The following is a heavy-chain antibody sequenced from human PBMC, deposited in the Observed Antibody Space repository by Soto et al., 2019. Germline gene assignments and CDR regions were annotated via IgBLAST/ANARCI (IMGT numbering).Heavy chain of an antibody. Sequence: EVQVGESGGGLVQPGGSLRLSCAASGFTFTSYWMSWVRQAPGKGLEWVANIRQDGSEKYYVDSVKGRFTISRDNAKNSLYLQMNSLRVEDTAVYYCARDVMIRGVNLDYWGQGTLVTVSS. CDR1: GFTFTSYW. CDR3: ARDVMIRGVNLDY. D-gene: IGHD3-10*01. CDR2: IRQDGSEK. J-gene: IGHJ4*02. V-gene: IGHV3-7*01.